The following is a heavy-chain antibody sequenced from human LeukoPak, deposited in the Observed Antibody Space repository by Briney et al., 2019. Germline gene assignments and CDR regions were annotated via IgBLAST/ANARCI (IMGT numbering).Heavy chain of an antibody. J-gene: IGHJ4*02. D-gene: IGHD1-1*01. Sequence: GGSLRLSCAASGFTFSSYAISWVRQAPGKGLEWVSYISSSSNTIYYADSVKGRFTISRDNANNSLYLQMNSLRAEDTAVYYCARQLQLDYCGQGTLVTVSS. CDR1: GFTFSSYA. CDR3: ARQLQLDY. CDR2: ISSSSNTI. V-gene: IGHV3-48*01.